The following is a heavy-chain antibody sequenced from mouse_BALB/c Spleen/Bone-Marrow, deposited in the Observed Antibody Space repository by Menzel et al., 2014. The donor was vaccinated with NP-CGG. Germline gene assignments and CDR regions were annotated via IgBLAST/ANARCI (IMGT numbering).Heavy chain of an antibody. Sequence: VNVVESGPGLVAPSQSLSITCTVSGFSLTSYGVSWVRQSPGKGLEWLGVIWGDGSTNYHSALISRLSISKDNSKSQLFIKLNRQQTDDTAAYYCAKGEYDKRYYAMDFWGQGTSVTVSS. D-gene: IGHD2-10*02. CDR3: AKGEYDKRYYAMDF. J-gene: IGHJ4*01. CDR2: IWGDGST. CDR1: GFSLTSYG. V-gene: IGHV2-3*01.